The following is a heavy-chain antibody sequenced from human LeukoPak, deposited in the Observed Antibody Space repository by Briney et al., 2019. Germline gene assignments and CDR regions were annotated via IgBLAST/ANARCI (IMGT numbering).Heavy chain of an antibody. J-gene: IGHJ6*03. Sequence: PGGSLRLSCAASGFTFDDYGMSWVRQAPGKGLEWVSGINWNGGSTGYADSVKGRFTISRDNAKNSLYLQMNSLRAEDTALYHCARDGLDCSSTSCYHYYYMDVWGKGTTVTVSS. V-gene: IGHV3-20*01. CDR1: GFTFDDYG. CDR3: ARDGLDCSSTSCYHYYYMDV. CDR2: INWNGGST. D-gene: IGHD2-2*01.